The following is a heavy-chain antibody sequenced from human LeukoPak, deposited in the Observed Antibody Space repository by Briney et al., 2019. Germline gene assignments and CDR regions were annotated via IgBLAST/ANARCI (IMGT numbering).Heavy chain of an antibody. CDR1: GDSVSSNNAA. CDR3: TRAVAGTGGFDY. Sequence: SQTLSLTCAISGDSVSSNNAAWNWIRQSPSRGLECLGMTYHRSTWYDDYVVSVRSRLTITPDISQNQVSLQLHSVTPEDTAVYYCTRAVAGTGGFDYWGQGVTVTVSS. V-gene: IGHV6-1*01. J-gene: IGHJ4*02. D-gene: IGHD6-13*01. CDR2: TYHRSTWYD.